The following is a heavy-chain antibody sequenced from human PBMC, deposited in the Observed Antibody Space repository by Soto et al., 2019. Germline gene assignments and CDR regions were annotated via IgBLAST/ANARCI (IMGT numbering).Heavy chain of an antibody. CDR1: GGTFSSYA. Sequence: SVKVSCKASGGTFSSYAISWVRQAPGQGLEWMGGIIPIFGTANYAQKFQGRVTITADKSTSTAYMELSSLRSEDTAVYYCARDPVAGTSWFDPWGQGTLVTVSS. D-gene: IGHD6-19*01. CDR2: IIPIFGTA. V-gene: IGHV1-69*06. J-gene: IGHJ5*02. CDR3: ARDPVAGTSWFDP.